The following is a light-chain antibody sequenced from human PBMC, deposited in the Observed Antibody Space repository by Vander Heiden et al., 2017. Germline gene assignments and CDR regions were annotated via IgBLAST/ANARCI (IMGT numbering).Light chain of an antibody. CDR1: QSINSW. J-gene: IGKJ1*01. CDR3: QQYNSYPWT. Sequence: DIQMTQSPSTLSPSVGDRVTITCRASQSINSWLAWYQQKPGKAPKLLIYKASTLESGVPSRFSGSESGTEFTLTISSLHPDDSAIYYCQQYNSYPWTFGQGTKVEIK. CDR2: KAS. V-gene: IGKV1-5*03.